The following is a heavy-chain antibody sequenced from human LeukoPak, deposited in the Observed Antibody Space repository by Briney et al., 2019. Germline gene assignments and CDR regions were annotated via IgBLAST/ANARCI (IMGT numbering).Heavy chain of an antibody. CDR2: ISASGGST. J-gene: IGHJ4*02. CDR3: AKETASDFGGAVDY. V-gene: IGHV3-23*01. CDR1: GFTFNNYA. Sequence: GGSLRLSCAASGFTFNNYAMSWVRQAPGKGLEWVSGISASGGSTYYADSVKGRFTISRDNSKNTLYLQINSLRAEDTALYYCAKETASDFGGAVDYWGQGTLVTVSS. D-gene: IGHD3-10*01.